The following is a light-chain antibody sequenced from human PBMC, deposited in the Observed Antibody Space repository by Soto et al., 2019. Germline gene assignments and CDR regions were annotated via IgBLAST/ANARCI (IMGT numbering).Light chain of an antibody. Sequence: QSVLTQPPSVSGAPGQRVTISCTGSSSNIGAHYDVHWYQQLPGTAPKLLIYNNNNRPSGVPDRFSGSKSGTSASLAITGLQAEDEADYYCQSYDSSLSGSVFGGGTKLT. CDR1: SSNIGAHYD. J-gene: IGLJ3*02. CDR2: NNN. CDR3: QSYDSSLSGSV. V-gene: IGLV1-40*01.